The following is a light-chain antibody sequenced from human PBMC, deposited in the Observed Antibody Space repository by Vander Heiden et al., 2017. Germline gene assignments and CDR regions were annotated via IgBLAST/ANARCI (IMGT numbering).Light chain of an antibody. Sequence: DIQMTQSPSTLSASVGDRVTITCPASHDISNYLNWYQQKPGKAPKLLIYGASRLETGVPSRFSGSGSGADFTFTISSLQPEDIATYYCQQYDNLPITFGQGTRLEIK. V-gene: IGKV1-33*01. CDR1: HDISNY. J-gene: IGKJ5*01. CDR3: QQYDNLPIT. CDR2: GAS.